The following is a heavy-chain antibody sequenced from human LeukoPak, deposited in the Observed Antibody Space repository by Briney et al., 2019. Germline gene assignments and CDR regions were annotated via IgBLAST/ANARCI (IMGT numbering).Heavy chain of an antibody. CDR3: ARGQQQPIYYYYGMDV. CDR1: GGSISSYY. J-gene: IGHJ6*02. D-gene: IGHD6-13*01. V-gene: IGHV4-59*01. Sequence: MASETLSLTCTVSGGSISSYYWSWIRQPPGKGLEWIGYIYYSGSTNYNPSLKSRVTISVDTSKNQFSLKLSSVTAADTAVYYCARGQQQPIYYYYGMDVWGQGTTVTVSS. CDR2: IYYSGST.